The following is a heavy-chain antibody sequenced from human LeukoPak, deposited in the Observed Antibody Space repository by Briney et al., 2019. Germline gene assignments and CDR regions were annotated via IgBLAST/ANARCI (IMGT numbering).Heavy chain of an antibody. CDR2: INQDGSEK. CDR3: AKDTGEWAYYFDY. Sequence: GGSLRLSCAASGITFSTYWMSWVRQAPGKGLEWVASINQDGSEKYYVDSVKGRFAISRDNAKNSLYLQMNSLRAEDTAVYYCAKDTGEWAYYFDYWGQGTLVTVSS. V-gene: IGHV3-7*01. J-gene: IGHJ4*02. D-gene: IGHD1-26*01. CDR1: GITFSTYW.